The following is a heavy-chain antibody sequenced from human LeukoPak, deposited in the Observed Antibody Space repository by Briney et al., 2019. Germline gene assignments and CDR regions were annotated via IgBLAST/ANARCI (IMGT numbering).Heavy chain of an antibody. V-gene: IGHV3-53*01. D-gene: IGHD6-19*01. CDR2: IYSGGGT. J-gene: IGHJ4*02. Sequence: PGGSLRLSCAASGFTVSSNYMTWVRLAPGKGLEWVSVIYSGGGTYYADSVKGRFTISRDNSKNTLYLQMNSLRAEDTAVYYCARDNGRSSGWYYYLEYWGQGTLVTVSS. CDR3: ARDNGRSSGWYYYLEY. CDR1: GFTVSSNY.